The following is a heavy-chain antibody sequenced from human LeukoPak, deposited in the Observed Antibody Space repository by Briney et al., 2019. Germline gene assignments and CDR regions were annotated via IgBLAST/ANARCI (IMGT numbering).Heavy chain of an antibody. CDR1: GFTFSSYA. CDR2: ITGSGGST. Sequence: AGGSLRLSCAASGFTFSSYAMTWVRQAPGKGLEWVSRITGSGGSTYYADSVKGRFTISRDNSKNTLYLQMNSLRADDTAVYYCAKDHREWLRPGSFDYWGQGTLVTVSS. D-gene: IGHD5-12*01. J-gene: IGHJ4*02. CDR3: AKDHREWLRPGSFDY. V-gene: IGHV3-23*01.